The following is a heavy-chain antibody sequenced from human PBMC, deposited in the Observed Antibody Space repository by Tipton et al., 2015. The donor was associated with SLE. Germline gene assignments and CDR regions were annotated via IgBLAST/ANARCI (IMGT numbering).Heavy chain of an antibody. Sequence: TLSLTCTVSGGSISSSSYYWGWIRQPPGRGLEWIGSLYYTGSTYYNPSLKSRVTISVDTSKNQFSLKLSSVTAADTAVYYCAGRTGTTAGFDYWGQGTLVSV. V-gene: IGHV4-39*01. CDR1: GGSISSSSYY. D-gene: IGHD1-7*01. J-gene: IGHJ4*02. CDR2: LYYTGST. CDR3: AGRTGTTAGFDY.